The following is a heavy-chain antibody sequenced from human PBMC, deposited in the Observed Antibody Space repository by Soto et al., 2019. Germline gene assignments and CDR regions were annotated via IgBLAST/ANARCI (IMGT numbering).Heavy chain of an antibody. Sequence: KPXETLSLTCTVSGGSITGYYWTGIRQPPGKGLECIGYIYSSGVTNYSPYLKSRVTMSVDTFNNQLSLKLRSVTAADTAMYYCARGGMDTSMVTNWFDPWGQGTLVTVSS. CDR1: GGSITGYY. D-gene: IGHD5-18*01. J-gene: IGHJ5*02. CDR3: ARGGMDTSMVTNWFDP. CDR2: IYSSGVT. V-gene: IGHV4-59*01.